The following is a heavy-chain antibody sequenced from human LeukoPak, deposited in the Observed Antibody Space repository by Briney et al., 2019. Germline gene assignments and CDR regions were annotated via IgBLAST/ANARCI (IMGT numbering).Heavy chain of an antibody. V-gene: IGHV4-4*07. CDR3: ARGQVGTGLQPTNWFDP. CDR2: IYTSGST. CDR1: GGSISSYY. Sequence: SENLSLTCTVSGGSISSYYWSWIRQPAGKGLEWIGRIYTSGSTNYNPSLKSRVTMSVDTSKNQFSLKLSSVTAADTAVYYCARGQVGTGLQPTNWFDPWGQGTLVTVSS. D-gene: IGHD4-11*01. J-gene: IGHJ5*02.